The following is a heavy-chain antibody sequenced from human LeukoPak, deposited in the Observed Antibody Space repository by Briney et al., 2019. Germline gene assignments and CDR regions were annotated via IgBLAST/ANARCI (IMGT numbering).Heavy chain of an antibody. D-gene: IGHD3-10*01. CDR2: INHSGST. Sequence: SETLSLTCAVYGESFNDYYWTWIRQPPGKGLEWIGEINHSGSTNYNPSLKSRVTISVDTSKNQFSLKLSSVTAADTAVYYCARHLDYYGSGLNWFDPWGQGTLVTVSS. CDR1: GESFNDYY. CDR3: ARHLDYYGSGLNWFDP. V-gene: IGHV4-34*01. J-gene: IGHJ5*02.